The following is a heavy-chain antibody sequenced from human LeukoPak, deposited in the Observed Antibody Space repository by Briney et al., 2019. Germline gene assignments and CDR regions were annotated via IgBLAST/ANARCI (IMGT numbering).Heavy chain of an antibody. D-gene: IGHD6-19*01. CDR3: ARDLGVAGTGYYYGMDV. J-gene: IGHJ6*04. CDR1: GCTFSSYS. V-gene: IGHV3-21*01. CDR2: ISSSSSYI. Sequence: PGGSLRLSCAASGCTFSSYSMNWVRQAPGRGLEWVSSISSSSSYIYYADSVKGRFTISRDNAKNSLYLQMNSLRAEDTAVYYCARDLGVAGTGYYYGMDVWGKGTTVTVSS.